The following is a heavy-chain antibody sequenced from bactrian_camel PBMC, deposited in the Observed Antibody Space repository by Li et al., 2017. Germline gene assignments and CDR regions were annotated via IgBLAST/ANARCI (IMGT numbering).Heavy chain of an antibody. J-gene: IGHJ4*01. Sequence: HVQLVESGGGLVQPGGSLRLSCSASEYTYIKYMAWFRQAPGKGLEWVSSIYSDGSNTDYADSVKGRFTTSRDNAENMVYLQLNSLKFEDSALYYCATSLGGRLARRWDFDHWGQGTQVTVS. CDR3: ATSLGGRLARRWDFDH. CDR2: IYSDGSNT. V-gene: IGHV3-2*01. D-gene: IGHD6*01. CDR1: EYTYIKY.